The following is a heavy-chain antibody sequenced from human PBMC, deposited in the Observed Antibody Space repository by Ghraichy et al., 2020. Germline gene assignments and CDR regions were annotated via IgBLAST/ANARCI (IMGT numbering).Heavy chain of an antibody. Sequence: SETLSLTCTVSGGSISSGGYHWSWIRQHPGKGLEWIGYIDSSGSTDYNPSLESRLKISVDRSENQFSLNLRSVTAADSAIYYCARDKGGNYYASGSNVRRPRYYYYYMDVWAKGPRSPSP. CDR3: ARDKGGNYYASGSNVRRPRYYYYYMDV. D-gene: IGHD3-10*01. V-gene: IGHV4-31*03. J-gene: IGHJ6*03. CDR2: IDSSGST. CDR1: GGSISSGGYH.